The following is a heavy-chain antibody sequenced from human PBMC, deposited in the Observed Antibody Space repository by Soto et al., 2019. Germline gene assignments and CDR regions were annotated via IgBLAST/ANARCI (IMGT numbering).Heavy chain of an antibody. Sequence: QVQLVQSGAEVKKPGAAVKVSCKASGYTFTNFGISWVRQAPGQGLEWMGWISAYNCNTNYAQKFQGRVTMTTDTSRSKAYMEVRSMRFDDTAVYYCARGGTPIDYWSQGTLVTVSS. V-gene: IGHV1-18*01. D-gene: IGHD3-16*01. J-gene: IGHJ4*02. CDR1: GYTFTNFG. CDR3: ARGGTPIDY. CDR2: ISAYNCNT.